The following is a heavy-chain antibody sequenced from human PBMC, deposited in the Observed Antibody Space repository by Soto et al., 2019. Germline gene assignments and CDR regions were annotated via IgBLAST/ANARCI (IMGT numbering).Heavy chain of an antibody. D-gene: IGHD3-10*01. V-gene: IGHV4-34*01. CDR3: ARGCYYGSGSYYVVYYYYGMDV. J-gene: IGHJ6*02. CDR2: INHSGST. Sequence: SETLSLNCAVYGGSFSGYYWSWIRQPPGKGLEWIGEINHSGSTNYNPSLKSRVTISVDTSKNQFSLKLSSVTAADTAVYYCARGCYYGSGSYYVVYYYYGMDVWGQGTTVTVSS. CDR1: GGSFSGYY.